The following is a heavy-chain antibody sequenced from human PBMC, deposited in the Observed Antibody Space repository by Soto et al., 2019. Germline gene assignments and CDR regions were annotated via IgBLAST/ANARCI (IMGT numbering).Heavy chain of an antibody. J-gene: IGHJ3*02. CDR1: GYTFTGYY. Sequence: GASVKVCCKASGYTFTGYYMHWVRQAPGQGLEWMGWINPNSGGTNYAQKFQGRVTMTRDTSISTAYMELSRLRSDDTAVYYCARDIVLIVYAMGAFDAFDIWCQGTMVSV. CDR2: INPNSGGT. V-gene: IGHV1-2*02. CDR3: ARDIVLIVYAMGAFDAFDI. D-gene: IGHD2-8*01.